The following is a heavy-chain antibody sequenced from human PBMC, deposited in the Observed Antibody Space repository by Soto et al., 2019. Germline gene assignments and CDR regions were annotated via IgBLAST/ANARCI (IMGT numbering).Heavy chain of an antibody. Sequence: QVQLVESGGGVVQPGRSLRLSCAASGFTLSSYGMHWVRQAPGKWLEWVAVISYDGSNKYYADSVKGRFTISRDKSKNTLYLQMNSLRAEDTAVYYCARSLGDCSSVSCYTHLSPPDDYWGQGTLVTVSS. CDR2: ISYDGSNK. CDR1: GFTLSSYG. V-gene: IGHV3-30*03. CDR3: ARSLGDCSSVSCYTHLSPPDDY. J-gene: IGHJ4*02. D-gene: IGHD2-2*02.